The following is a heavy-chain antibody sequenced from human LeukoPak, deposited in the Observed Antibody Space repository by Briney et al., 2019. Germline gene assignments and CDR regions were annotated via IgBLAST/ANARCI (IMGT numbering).Heavy chain of an antibody. V-gene: IGHV3-23*01. CDR1: GFTFSSYA. CDR3: ARGGGELEDWPIDY. J-gene: IGHJ4*02. Sequence: PGGSLRLSCAASGFTFSSYAMSWVRQAPGKGLEWVSAISGSGGSTYYADSVKGRFTISRDNSKNTLYLQMNSLRAEDTAVYYCARGGGELEDWPIDYWGQGTLVTVSS. D-gene: IGHD1-7*01. CDR2: ISGSGGST.